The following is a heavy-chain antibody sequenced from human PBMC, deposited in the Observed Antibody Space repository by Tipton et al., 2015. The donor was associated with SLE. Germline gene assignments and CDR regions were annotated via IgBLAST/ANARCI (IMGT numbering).Heavy chain of an antibody. J-gene: IGHJ4*02. D-gene: IGHD2-21*01. CDR1: GLTFSSYA. V-gene: IGHV3-23*01. Sequence: SLRLSCAASGLTFSSYAMSWVRQAPGKGLEWVSGISDSGDRTYYADSVKGRFSISRDNSKNTVHLQMSSLRAEDTAVYYCAKPIRGLVGTDWWGQGTLVTVSS. CDR2: ISDSGDRT. CDR3: AKPIRGLVGTDW.